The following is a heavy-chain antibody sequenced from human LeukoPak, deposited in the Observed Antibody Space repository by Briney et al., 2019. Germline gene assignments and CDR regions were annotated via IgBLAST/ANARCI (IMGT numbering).Heavy chain of an antibody. CDR2: IYYSGST. D-gene: IGHD3-10*01. Sequence: SETLSLTCTVSGGSISSSSYYWSWIRQPPGKGLEWIGYIYYSGSTNYNPSLKSRVTISVDTSKNQFSLKLSSVTAADTAVYYCARLYWPITMVRGGAFDIWGQGTMVTVSS. CDR1: GGSISSSSYY. J-gene: IGHJ3*02. CDR3: ARLYWPITMVRGGAFDI. V-gene: IGHV4-61*05.